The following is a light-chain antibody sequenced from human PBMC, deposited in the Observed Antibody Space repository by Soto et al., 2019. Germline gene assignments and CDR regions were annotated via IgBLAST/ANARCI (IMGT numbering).Light chain of an antibody. CDR3: SSYAGSTPYV. J-gene: IGLJ1*01. CDR2: GVS. V-gene: IGLV2-8*01. CDR1: SSDVGAYNY. Sequence: QSARTQPPSASGSPGQSVTISCTGTSSDVGAYNYVSWYQQHPGKAPKLMIYGVSERPSGVPDRFSGSKSGNTASLTVSGLQAEDEADYYCSSYAGSTPYVFGTGTKVTVL.